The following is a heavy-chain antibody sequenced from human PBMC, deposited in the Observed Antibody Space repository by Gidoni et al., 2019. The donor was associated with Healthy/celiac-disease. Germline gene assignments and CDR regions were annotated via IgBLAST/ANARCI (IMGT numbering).Heavy chain of an antibody. V-gene: IGHV3-23*01. CDR1: GFTFSSYA. D-gene: IGHD6-19*01. Sequence: EVQLLESGGGLVQPGGSLRLSCAASGFTFSSYAMSWVRQAPGKGLEWVSAISGSGGITYYADSVKGRFTISRDNSKNTLYLQMNSLRAEDTAVYYCAKDRTGGFVWLVGDYWGQGTLVTVSS. CDR2: ISGSGGIT. J-gene: IGHJ4*02. CDR3: AKDRTGGFVWLVGDY.